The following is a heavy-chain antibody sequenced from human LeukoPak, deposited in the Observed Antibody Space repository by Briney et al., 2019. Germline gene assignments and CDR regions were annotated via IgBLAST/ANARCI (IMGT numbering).Heavy chain of an antibody. CDR1: GFTFTNYW. CDR3: AKDYYDFWSGYYLTGDRAFDY. Sequence: GGSLRLSCAASGFTFTNYWMHWVRQAPGKGLVWVSRIDIDGTGTSYADSVKGRFTISRDNAKNTVSLQMNSLKAEDTAVYYCAKDYYDFWSGYYLTGDRAFDYWGQGTLVTVSS. J-gene: IGHJ4*02. CDR2: IDIDGTGT. D-gene: IGHD3-3*01. V-gene: IGHV3-74*01.